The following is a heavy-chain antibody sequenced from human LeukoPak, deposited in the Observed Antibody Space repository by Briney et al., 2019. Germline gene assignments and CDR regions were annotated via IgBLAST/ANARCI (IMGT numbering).Heavy chain of an antibody. CDR1: GFTFSSYA. D-gene: IGHD2-2*01. CDR2: ISGSGGST. CDR3: AKEGDCSSTSCRGGNWFDP. Sequence: PGGSLRLSCAASGFTFSSYAMSWVRQAPGKGLEWVSAISGSGGSTYYADSVKGRFTISRDNSKNTLYLQMNSLRAEDTAVYYCAKEGDCSSTSCRGGNWFDPWGQGTLVTVSS. J-gene: IGHJ5*02. V-gene: IGHV3-23*01.